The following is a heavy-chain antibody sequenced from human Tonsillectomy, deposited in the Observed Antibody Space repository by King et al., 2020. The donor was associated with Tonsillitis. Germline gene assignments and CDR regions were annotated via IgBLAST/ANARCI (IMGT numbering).Heavy chain of an antibody. J-gene: IGHJ5*01. Sequence: QLQESGPGLVKPSETLSLSCTVSGDSISSDNYFWGWIRQPPGQGLEWIASIFHSGSTYYNPSLESRVTISVDTSKNRFSLKVRSVTAAATAMYYCARHPIWWSERRSVWFDPWGQGILVTVSS. CDR1: GDSISSDNYF. D-gene: IGHD2-8*02. CDR2: IFHSGST. CDR3: ARHPIWWSERRSVWFDP. V-gene: IGHV4-39*07.